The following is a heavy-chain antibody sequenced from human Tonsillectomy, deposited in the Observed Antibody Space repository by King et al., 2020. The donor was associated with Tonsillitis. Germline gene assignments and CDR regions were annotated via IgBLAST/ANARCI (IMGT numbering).Heavy chain of an antibody. CDR3: AGADYSNKPKDFYFYYMDV. V-gene: IGHV3-66*01. J-gene: IGHJ6*03. Sequence: EVQLVESGGGLVQPGGSLRLSCAASGFTLKSNYMNWVRQAPGKGLEWVSVIYPGGSTYYADSVKGRFTVSRDDSKNMLYLQMNSLRAEDTAVHYCAGADYSNKPKDFYFYYMDVWGKGTTVTVSS. CDR2: IYPGGST. D-gene: IGHD3-10*01. CDR1: GFTLKSNY.